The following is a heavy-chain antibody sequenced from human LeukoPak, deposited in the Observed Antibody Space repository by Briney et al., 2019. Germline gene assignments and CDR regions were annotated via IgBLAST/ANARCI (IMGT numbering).Heavy chain of an antibody. CDR1: GYTFTSYD. CDR2: MNPNSGNT. Sequence: ASVKVSCKASGYTFTSYDINWVRQATGQGLEWMGWMNPNSGNTGYAQKFQGRVTMTRNTSISTAYMELSSLRSEDTAVYYCARGPSSYYTLRYFVFDYWGQGTLVTVSS. D-gene: IGHD3-9*01. CDR3: ARGPSSYYTLRYFVFDY. V-gene: IGHV1-8*01. J-gene: IGHJ4*02.